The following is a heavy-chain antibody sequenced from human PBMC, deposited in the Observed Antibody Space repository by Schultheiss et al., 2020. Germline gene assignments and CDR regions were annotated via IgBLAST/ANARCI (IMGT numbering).Heavy chain of an antibody. D-gene: IGHD6-19*01. J-gene: IGHJ5*02. V-gene: IGHV3-33*08. CDR3: ARGWAVAGYNWFDP. CDR2: IWYDGSNK. CDR1: GFTVSSNY. Sequence: GGSLRLSCAASGFTVSSNYMSWVRQAPGKGLEWVAVIWYDGSNKYYADSVKGRFTISRDNSKNTLYLQMNSLRAEDTAVYYCARGWAVAGYNWFDPWGQGTLVTFSS.